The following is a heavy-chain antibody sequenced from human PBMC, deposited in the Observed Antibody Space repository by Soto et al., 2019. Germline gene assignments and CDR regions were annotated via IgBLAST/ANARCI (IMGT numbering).Heavy chain of an antibody. V-gene: IGHV3-7*01. CDR3: AIVWASLDV. CDR1: GFTFSSYW. J-gene: IGHJ4*02. Sequence: GGSLRLSCAVSGFTFSSYWMTWVRQAPGKGLGWVANTNEDGSEIYYVDSVKGRFTISRDNAQNSLYLQMNSLRAEDTAGYYCAIVWASLDVGGQGAQVTVSS. CDR2: TNEDGSEI. D-gene: IGHD1-1*01.